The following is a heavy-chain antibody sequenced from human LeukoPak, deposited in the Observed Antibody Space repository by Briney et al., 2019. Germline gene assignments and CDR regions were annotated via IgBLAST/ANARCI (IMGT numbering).Heavy chain of an antibody. D-gene: IGHD3-9*01. J-gene: IGHJ3*02. CDR1: GYTFTSYG. CDR3: ATDILTGPNAFDI. Sequence: ASVKVSCKASGYTFTSYGISWVRQAPGQGLEWMGGIIPIFGTANYAQKFQGRVTITADESTSTAYMELSSLRSEDTAVYYCATDILTGPNAFDIWGQGTMVTVSS. V-gene: IGHV1-69*13. CDR2: IIPIFGTA.